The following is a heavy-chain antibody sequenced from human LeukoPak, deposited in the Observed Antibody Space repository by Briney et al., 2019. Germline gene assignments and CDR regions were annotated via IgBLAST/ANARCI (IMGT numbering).Heavy chain of an antibody. D-gene: IGHD4-11*01. CDR1: GGSISSGSYY. V-gene: IGHV4-61*02. J-gene: IGHJ4*02. CDR2: IYTSGST. CDR3: ASLGHHDYSTNFDY. Sequence: SETLSLTCTVSGGSISSGSYYWSWIRQPAGKGLEWIGRIYTSGSTNYNPSLKSRVTISVDTSKNQFSLKLSSVTAADTAVYYCASLGHHDYSTNFDYWGQGTLVTVSS.